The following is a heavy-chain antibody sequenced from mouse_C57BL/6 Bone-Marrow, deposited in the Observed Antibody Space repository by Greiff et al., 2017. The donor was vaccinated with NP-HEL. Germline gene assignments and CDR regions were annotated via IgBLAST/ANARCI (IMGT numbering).Heavy chain of an antibody. CDR1: GYTFTDHT. J-gene: IGHJ2*01. Sequence: QVQLQQSDAELVKPGASVKISCKVSGYTFTDHTIHRMKQRPEQGLEWIGYIYPRDGSTKYNEKFKGKATLTADKSSSTAYMQLNSLTSEDSAVYFCARLGSSYEGALYYFDYWGQGTTLTVSS. V-gene: IGHV1-78*01. CDR3: ARLGSSYEGALYYFDY. CDR2: IYPRDGST. D-gene: IGHD1-1*01.